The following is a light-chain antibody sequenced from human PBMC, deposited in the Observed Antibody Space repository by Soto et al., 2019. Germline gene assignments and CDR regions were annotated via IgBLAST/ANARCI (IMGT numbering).Light chain of an antibody. Sequence: QSVLTQPPSASGSPGQSVTISCTGTSSDVGGYNYVSWYQHHPGKAPKLMIYEVSKRPSGVPDRFSGSKSGNTASLTVSGLQADDEADYYCSSYAGTKVVFGTGTKVTVL. CDR1: SSDVGGYNY. CDR2: EVS. CDR3: SSYAGTKVV. J-gene: IGLJ1*01. V-gene: IGLV2-8*01.